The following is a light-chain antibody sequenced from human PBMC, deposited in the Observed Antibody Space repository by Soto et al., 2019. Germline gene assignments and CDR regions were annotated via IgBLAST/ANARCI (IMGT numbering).Light chain of an antibody. CDR2: GAS. Sequence: EIVMTQSPATLSVSPGERATLSCRASQSVSCYLAGYQQKPCQAPRLLIYGASTRATGIPARFSGSGSGTEFTLTISSLQSEDFAVYYCQQYNNWPPLTFGGGTKVEIK. J-gene: IGKJ4*01. CDR1: QSVSCY. V-gene: IGKV3-15*01. CDR3: QQYNNWPPLT.